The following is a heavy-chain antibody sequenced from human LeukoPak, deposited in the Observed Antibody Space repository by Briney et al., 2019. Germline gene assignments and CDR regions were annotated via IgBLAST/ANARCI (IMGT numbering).Heavy chain of an antibody. CDR3: ATKSSGYYMY. Sequence: GASVKVSCTASGYTFTDYYMHWVRQAPGQGLEWMGWISPNSGGAKYAQKFQGRVTMTRDTSISTAYMELSGLRSDDTAVYYCATKSSGYYMYWGQGTLVTVSS. CDR2: ISPNSGGA. J-gene: IGHJ4*02. CDR1: GYTFTDYY. V-gene: IGHV1-2*02. D-gene: IGHD3-3*01.